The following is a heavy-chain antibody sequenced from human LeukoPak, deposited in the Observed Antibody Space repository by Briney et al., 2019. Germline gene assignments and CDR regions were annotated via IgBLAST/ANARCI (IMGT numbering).Heavy chain of an antibody. CDR2: IYSGGST. J-gene: IGHJ4*02. CDR3: ATVGTTRVYCFDY. D-gene: IGHD2-8*01. CDR1: GFTVSTNY. Sequence: PGGSLRLSCAASGFTVSTNYISWVRQAPGKGLEWVSVIYSGGSTYYADSVKGRFTISRDNSKNTLYLQMNSLRAEDTAIYYCATVGTTRVYCFDYWGQGTLVTVSS. V-gene: IGHV3-53*01.